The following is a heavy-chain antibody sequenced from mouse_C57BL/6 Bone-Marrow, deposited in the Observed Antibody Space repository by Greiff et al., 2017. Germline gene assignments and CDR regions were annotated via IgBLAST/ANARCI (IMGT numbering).Heavy chain of an antibody. CDR3: TRRYGFDY. D-gene: IGHD1-1*02. Sequence: QVQLQQPGAELVKPGASVKLSCKASGYTFTSYWMQWVKQRPGQGLEWIGEIDPSDSYTNYNQKFKGKATLTVYTSSSTAYMQLSSLTSEDSAVYYCTRRYGFDYWGQGTTLTVSS. J-gene: IGHJ2*01. CDR2: IDPSDSYT. CDR1: GYTFTSYW. V-gene: IGHV1-50*01.